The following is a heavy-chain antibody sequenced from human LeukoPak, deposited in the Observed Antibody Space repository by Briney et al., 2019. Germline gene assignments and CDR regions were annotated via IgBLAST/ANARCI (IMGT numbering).Heavy chain of an antibody. CDR1: GFTFDDYA. Sequence: QPGRSLRLSCAASGFTFDDYAMHWVRQVPGKGLEWVSGISWNSGSIGYADSVKGRFTISRDNAKNSLYLQMNSLGAEDTAVYYCARGATTTRFGRFDPWGQGTRVIVSS. CDR3: ARGATTTRFGRFDP. J-gene: IGHJ5*02. CDR2: ISWNSGSI. D-gene: IGHD4-17*01. V-gene: IGHV3-9*01.